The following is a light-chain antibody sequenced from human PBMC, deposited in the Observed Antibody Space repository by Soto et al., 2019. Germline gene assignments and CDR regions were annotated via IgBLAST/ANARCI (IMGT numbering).Light chain of an antibody. CDR2: EVS. J-gene: IGKJ5*01. V-gene: IGKV2D-29*01. CDR1: QSLLHSDGKTY. CDR3: QQYGNSLIT. Sequence: DIVMTQTPLSLSVTPGQPASISCRSSQSLLHSDGKTYFYWYLQRPGQPPRLLIYEVSNRFSGVPDRFSGSGSGTDFTLTISRLEPEDFAVYYCQQYGNSLITFGQGTRLEIK.